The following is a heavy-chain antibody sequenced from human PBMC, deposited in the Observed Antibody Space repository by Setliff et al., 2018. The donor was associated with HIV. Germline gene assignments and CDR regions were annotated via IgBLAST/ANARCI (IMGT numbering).Heavy chain of an antibody. CDR3: ARGPWGSMIGGINHYYYFMDV. V-gene: IGHV4-34*01. CDR1: GGSFSGYY. Sequence: SETLSLTCAVYGGSFSGYYWSWIRQPPGKGLEWIGEINHSGNTNYNPSLKSRVTISVDTSKNQFSLKLTSVTAADTAVYYCARGPWGSMIGGINHYYYFMDVWGKGTAVTVSS. D-gene: IGHD3-16*01. CDR2: INHSGNT. J-gene: IGHJ6*03.